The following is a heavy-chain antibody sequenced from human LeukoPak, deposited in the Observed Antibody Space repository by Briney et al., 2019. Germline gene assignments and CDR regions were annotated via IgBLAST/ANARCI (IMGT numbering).Heavy chain of an antibody. J-gene: IGHJ4*02. CDR1: GGSISSSSYY. CDR3: ARHGWVVRGSSTHFDY. D-gene: IGHD3-10*01. V-gene: IGHV4-61*05. Sequence: SETLSLTCSVSGGSISSSSYYWGWIRQSPGKGLEWIGYIYYSGSTNYNPSLKSRVTISVDTSKNQFSLKLSSVTAADTAVYYCARHGWVVRGSSTHFDYWGQGTLVTVSS. CDR2: IYYSGST.